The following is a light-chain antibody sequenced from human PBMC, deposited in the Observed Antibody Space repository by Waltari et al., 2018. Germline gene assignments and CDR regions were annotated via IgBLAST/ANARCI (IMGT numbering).Light chain of an antibody. CDR1: SSDVGGHNH. J-gene: IGLJ3*02. Sequence: QSALTQPASVSGSPGQSITISCPGTSSDVGGHNHACWYQQHPGHAPKLMIYEVSNRPSGVSNRFSGSKSGNTASLTISGLQAEDEADYYCSSYTTSSTWVFGGGTKLTVL. CDR3: SSYTTSSTWV. CDR2: EVS. V-gene: IGLV2-14*01.